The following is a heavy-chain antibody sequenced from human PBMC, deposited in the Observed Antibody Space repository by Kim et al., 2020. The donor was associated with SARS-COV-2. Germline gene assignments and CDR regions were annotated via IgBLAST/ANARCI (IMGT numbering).Heavy chain of an antibody. V-gene: IGHV3-48*02. J-gene: IGHJ6*02. Sequence: GGSLRLSCAASGFTFSSYSMNWVRQAPGKGLEWVSYISSSSSTIYYADSVKGRFTISRDNAKNSLYLQMNSLRDEDTAVYYCARDDYDILTGYYKLGVDYYYGMDVWGQGTTVTVSS. CDR1: GFTFSSYS. D-gene: IGHD3-9*01. CDR3: ARDDYDILTGYYKLGVDYYYGMDV. CDR2: ISSSSSTI.